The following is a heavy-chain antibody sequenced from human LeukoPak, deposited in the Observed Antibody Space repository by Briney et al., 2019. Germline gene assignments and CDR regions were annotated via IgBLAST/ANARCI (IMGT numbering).Heavy chain of an antibody. J-gene: IGHJ4*02. V-gene: IGHV4-34*01. CDR1: GGSFSGYY. D-gene: IGHD3-22*01. CDR3: ARDYYDSSAYQYYFDY. Sequence: PSETLSLTCAVYGGSFSGYYWSWIRQPPGKGLEWIGEINHSGSTNYNPSLKSRVTISVDTSKNQFSLKLSSVTAADTAVYYCARDYYDSSAYQYYFDYWGQGALVTVSS. CDR2: INHSGST.